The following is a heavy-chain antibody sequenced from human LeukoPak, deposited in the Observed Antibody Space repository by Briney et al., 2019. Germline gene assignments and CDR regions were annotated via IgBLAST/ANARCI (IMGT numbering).Heavy chain of an antibody. Sequence: GGSLRLSCVASGFTFNSYWMHWVPQAPGKGLVWVSSISSSSSYIYYADSVKGRFTISRDNAKNSLYLQMNSLRAEDTAVYYCAREYCSGGSCYLFDYWGQGTLVTVSS. D-gene: IGHD2-15*01. J-gene: IGHJ4*02. V-gene: IGHV3-21*01. CDR3: AREYCSGGSCYLFDY. CDR1: GFTFNSYW. CDR2: ISSSSSYI.